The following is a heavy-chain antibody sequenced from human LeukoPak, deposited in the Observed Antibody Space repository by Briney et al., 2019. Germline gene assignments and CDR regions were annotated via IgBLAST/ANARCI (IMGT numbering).Heavy chain of an antibody. CDR2: IIPIFGTA. CDR1: GATFSSYA. CDR3: ARVPTTVTTWFDY. J-gene: IGHJ4*02. V-gene: IGHV1-69*05. D-gene: IGHD4-17*01. Sequence: ASVKVSCKASGATFSSYAISWVRQAPGQGLEWMGGIIPIFGTANYAQKFQGRVTITTDESTSTAYMELSSLRSEDTAVYYCARVPTTVTTWFDYWGQGTLVTVS.